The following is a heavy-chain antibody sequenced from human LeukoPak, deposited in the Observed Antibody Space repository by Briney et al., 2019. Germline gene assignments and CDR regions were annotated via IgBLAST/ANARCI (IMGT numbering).Heavy chain of an antibody. J-gene: IGHJ3*02. Sequence: PSETLSLTCTVSGGSISSYFWSWLRQPPGKGLEWIGYIWDTEITDYNPSLKSRVTISLDTSKNHFSLKLRSVTAADTALYFCARGLVLATDDAFDIWGQGTLVTVSS. CDR3: ARGLVLATDDAFDI. CDR2: IWDTEIT. D-gene: IGHD5-12*01. V-gene: IGHV4-59*01. CDR1: GGSISSYF.